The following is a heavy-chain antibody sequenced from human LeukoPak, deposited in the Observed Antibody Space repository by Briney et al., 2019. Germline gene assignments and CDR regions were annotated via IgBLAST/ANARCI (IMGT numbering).Heavy chain of an antibody. D-gene: IGHD3-16*02. CDR3: ARELWGYLSFREHDGFDF. V-gene: IGHV3-23*01. CDR1: GFTFSSYG. Sequence: QPGGTLRLSCAASGFTFSSYGMSWVRQAPGKGLEWVSAISGSGGSTYYADSVKGRFTISRDNSKNSLYLQMNSLRAEDTAVYYCARELWGYLSFREHDGFDFWGLGTMVTVSS. CDR2: ISGSGGST. J-gene: IGHJ3*01.